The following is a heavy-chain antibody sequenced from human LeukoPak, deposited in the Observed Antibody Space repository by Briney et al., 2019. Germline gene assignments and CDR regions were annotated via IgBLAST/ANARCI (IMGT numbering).Heavy chain of an antibody. V-gene: IGHV3-20*04. J-gene: IGHJ4*02. D-gene: IGHD5-18*01. CDR3: ARADKDGYGFFGFDY. CDR1: GFPFDNYG. Sequence: GGSLRLSCAASGFPFDNYGMAWVRQAPGKGLEWVSGINWNGGSIGYADSVKGRFTISRDNAKNSLYLQINSLRAEDTALYYCARADKDGYGFFGFDYWGQGTLVSVSS. CDR2: INWNGGSI.